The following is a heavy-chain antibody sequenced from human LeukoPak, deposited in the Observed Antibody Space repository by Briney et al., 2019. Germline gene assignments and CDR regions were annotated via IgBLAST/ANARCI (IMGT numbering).Heavy chain of an antibody. CDR3: ARDRPSHYYDSSGYFIWGYYFDY. CDR1: GGSISSSSYY. V-gene: IGHV4-39*07. D-gene: IGHD3-22*01. CDR2: IYYSGST. Sequence: SETLSLTCTVSGGSISSSSYYWGWIRQPPGKGLEWIGSIYYSGSTYYNPSLKSRVTISVDTSKNQFSLKLSSVTAADTAVYYCARDRPSHYYDSSGYFIWGYYFDYWGQGTLVTVSS. J-gene: IGHJ4*02.